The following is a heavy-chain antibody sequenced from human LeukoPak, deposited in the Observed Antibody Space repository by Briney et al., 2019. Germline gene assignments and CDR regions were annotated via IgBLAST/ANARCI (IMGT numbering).Heavy chain of an antibody. CDR1: GASMSSNY. D-gene: IGHD4-17*01. CDR3: ARRDNFYGDYVYGFGI. J-gene: IGHJ3*02. V-gene: IGHV4-59*08. CDR2: IYYSGST. Sequence: SETLSLTCNVSGASMSSNYWSWIRQPPGKGLEWIGYIYYSGSTNYNPSLKSRVTISIDTSKNQFSLKLSSVTAADTAVYYCARRDNFYGDYVYGFGIWGQGTMVTVSS.